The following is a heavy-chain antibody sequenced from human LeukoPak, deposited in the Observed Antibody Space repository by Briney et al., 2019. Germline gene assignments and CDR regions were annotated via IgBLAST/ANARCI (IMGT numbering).Heavy chain of an antibody. CDR3: ARDAIVVVPAAYNWFDP. V-gene: IGHV3-23*01. D-gene: IGHD2-2*01. Sequence: GGSLRLSCAASGFTFSSFEMNWVRQAPGKGLEWVSTITGSGDNTFYADSVKGRFTISRDNSKNTLYLQMNSLRAEDTAVYYCARDAIVVVPAAYNWFDPWGQGTLVTVSS. J-gene: IGHJ5*02. CDR1: GFTFSSFE. CDR2: ITGSGDNT.